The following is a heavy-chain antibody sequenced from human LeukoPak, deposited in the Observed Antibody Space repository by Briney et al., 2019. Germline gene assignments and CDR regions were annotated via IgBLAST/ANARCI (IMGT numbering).Heavy chain of an antibody. CDR2: IKPNSGVT. D-gene: IGHD4-17*01. J-gene: IGHJ6*03. Sequence: GASVKVSCKASGYSFTVYYMHWVRQAPGQGLEWMGWIKPNSGVTNYAQKFQGRVTMTRDTSISTAYMELSRLRSDDTAVYYCATTATVTTSNYYYYMDVWGKGTTVTVSS. CDR1: GYSFTVYY. CDR3: ATTATVTTSNYYYYMDV. V-gene: IGHV1-2*02.